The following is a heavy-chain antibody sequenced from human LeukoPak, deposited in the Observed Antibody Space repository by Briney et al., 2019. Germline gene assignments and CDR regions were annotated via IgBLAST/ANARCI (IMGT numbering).Heavy chain of an antibody. D-gene: IGHD5-18*01. Sequence: PSETLSLTCAVYGGSFSGYYWSWIRQPPGKGLEWIGEINHSGSTNYNPSLKSRVAISVDTSKNQFSLKLSSVTAADTAVYYCARLDGYSYGVDYWGQGTLVTVSS. J-gene: IGHJ4*02. CDR2: INHSGST. CDR1: GGSFSGYY. V-gene: IGHV4-34*01. CDR3: ARLDGYSYGVDY.